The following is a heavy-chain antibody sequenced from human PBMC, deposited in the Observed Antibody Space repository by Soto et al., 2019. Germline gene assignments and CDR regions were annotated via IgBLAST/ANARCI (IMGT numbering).Heavy chain of an antibody. V-gene: IGHV1-69*01. D-gene: IGHD2-2*01. J-gene: IGHJ4*02. Sequence: QVQLVQSGAEVKRPGSSVKVSCKASGGTFNNYAVNWVRQAPGQGLEWMGDISPMFGKANYAQKFQGGVKITADDSTATAYLELSSLRSEDTTLYYCAREVEVHTPVFGFWGQGSLVTVSS. CDR1: GGTFNNYA. CDR3: AREVEVHTPVFGF. CDR2: ISPMFGKA.